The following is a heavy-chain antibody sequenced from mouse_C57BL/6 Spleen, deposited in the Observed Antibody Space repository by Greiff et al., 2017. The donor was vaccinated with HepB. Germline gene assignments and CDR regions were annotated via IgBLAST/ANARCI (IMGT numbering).Heavy chain of an antibody. CDR3: ARDSLTGTRAMDY. Sequence: EVHLVESGGGLVKPGGSLKLSCAASGFTFSSYAMSWVRQTPEKRLEWVATISDGGSYTYYPDNVKGRFTISRDNAKNNLYLQMSHLKSEDTAMYYCARDSLTGTRAMDYWGQVTSVTVSS. V-gene: IGHV5-4*01. CDR1: GFTFSSYA. J-gene: IGHJ4*01. D-gene: IGHD4-1*01. CDR2: ISDGGSYT.